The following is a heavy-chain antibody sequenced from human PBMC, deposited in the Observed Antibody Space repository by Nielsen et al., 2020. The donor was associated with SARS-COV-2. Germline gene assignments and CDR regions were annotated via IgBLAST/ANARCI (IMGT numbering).Heavy chain of an antibody. Sequence: SETLSLTCTVSGGSISSYYWSWIRQPPGKGLEWIGYIYYRGSNNYNPSLKSRVTISVDTSKNQFSLKLSSVTAADTAVYYCARSKAYYYYYMDVWGKGTTVTVSS. D-gene: IGHD4-11*01. V-gene: IGHV4-59*01. CDR3: ARSKAYYYYYMDV. J-gene: IGHJ6*03. CDR2: IYYRGSN. CDR1: GGSISSYY.